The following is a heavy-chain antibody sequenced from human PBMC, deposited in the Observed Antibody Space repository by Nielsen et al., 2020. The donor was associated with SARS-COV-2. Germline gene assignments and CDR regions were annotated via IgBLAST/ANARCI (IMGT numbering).Heavy chain of an antibody. CDR3: ARDRPSGFKY. J-gene: IGHJ4*02. CDR2: ISWNSGSI. Sequence: LKISCAASGFTFDDYAMHWVRQAPGKGLEWVSGISWNSGSIGYADSVKGRFTISRDNAKNSLYLQMNSLRAEDTAVYYCARDRPSGFKYWGQGTLVTVSS. D-gene: IGHD5-12*01. V-gene: IGHV3-9*01. CDR1: GFTFDDYA.